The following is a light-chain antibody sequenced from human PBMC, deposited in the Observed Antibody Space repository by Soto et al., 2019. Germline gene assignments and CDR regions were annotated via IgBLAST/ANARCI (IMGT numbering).Light chain of an antibody. V-gene: IGLV2-14*01. Sequence: QSALTQPASVSGSPGQSITISCSGTSSDVGGYKLVSWYQQHPGKAPKLMIYDVSNRPSGVSNRFSGSKSGNTASLTISGLQAEDEADYYRSSYASSNTLIFGTGTKVTVL. CDR1: SSDVGGYKL. CDR2: DVS. CDR3: SSYASSNTLI. J-gene: IGLJ1*01.